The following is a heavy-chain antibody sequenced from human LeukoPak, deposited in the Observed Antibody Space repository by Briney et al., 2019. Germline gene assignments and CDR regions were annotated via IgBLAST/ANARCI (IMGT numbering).Heavy chain of an antibody. CDR1: GFSFISYG. CDR2: IRYDGSHE. V-gene: IGHV3-30*02. CDR3: AKDHKYRIAAAGRGWYFDY. J-gene: IGHJ4*02. D-gene: IGHD6-13*01. Sequence: PGGSLRLSCAASGFSFISYGIHWVRQAPGKGLEWVTFIRYDGSHEYYADSVKGRFTISRDNSKNTLYLQMNSLRAEDTAVYYCAKDHKYRIAAAGRGWYFDYWGQGTLVTVSS.